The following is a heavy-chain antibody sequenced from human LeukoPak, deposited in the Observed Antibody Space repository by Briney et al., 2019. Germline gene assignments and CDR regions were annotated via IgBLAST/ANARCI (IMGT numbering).Heavy chain of an antibody. CDR2: IHYSGST. D-gene: IGHD1-7*01. Sequence: PSETLSLTCTVSGGSISSSSYYWGWIRHPPGMGLEWIGSIHYSGSTYYNPSLKSRVTISVDTSKNQFSLKLSSVTAADTAVYYCARQRETGHPTTLDYWGQGTLVTVSS. V-gene: IGHV4-39*01. CDR3: ARQRETGHPTTLDY. J-gene: IGHJ4*02. CDR1: GGSISSSSYY.